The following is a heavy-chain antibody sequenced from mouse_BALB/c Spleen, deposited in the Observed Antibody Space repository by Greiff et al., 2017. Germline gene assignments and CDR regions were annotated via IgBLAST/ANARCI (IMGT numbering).Heavy chain of an antibody. CDR1: GFSLTSYG. CDR3: AREDGSSYHYAMDY. D-gene: IGHD1-1*01. J-gene: IGHJ4*01. Sequence: VMLVESGPGLVQPSQSLSITCTVSGFSLTSYGVHWVRQSPGKGLEWLGVIWSGGSTDYNAAFISRLSISKDNSKSQVFFKMNSLQANDTAIYYCAREDGSSYHYAMDYWGQGTSVTVSS. CDR2: IWSGGST. V-gene: IGHV2-2*02.